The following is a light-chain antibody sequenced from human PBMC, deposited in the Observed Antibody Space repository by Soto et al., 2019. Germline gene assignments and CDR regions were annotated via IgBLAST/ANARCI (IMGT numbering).Light chain of an antibody. Sequence: AIQLTQSPSSLSASVGDTVTITCRASQGVQNRLTWYQQKPGKPPKRLISNVSNLENGVPSRFSGSGSGTDFTLTINSLQPGDFATYYCRQFNSYPITFGQGTRL. J-gene: IGKJ5*01. CDR2: NVS. V-gene: IGKV1-13*02. CDR1: QGVQNR. CDR3: RQFNSYPIT.